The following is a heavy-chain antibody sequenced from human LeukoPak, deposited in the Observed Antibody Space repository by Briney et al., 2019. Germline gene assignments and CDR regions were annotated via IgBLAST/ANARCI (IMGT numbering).Heavy chain of an antibody. J-gene: IGHJ4*02. D-gene: IGHD3-10*01. Sequence: VASVKVSCKASGYTFTSYYMHWVRQAPGQGLEWVGIINPSGGSTSYAQKFQGRVTMTRDTSTSTVYMELSSLRSEDTAVYYCARVWFGELPSIRWEFAYWGQGTLVTVSS. CDR2: INPSGGST. V-gene: IGHV1-46*03. CDR1: GYTFTSYY. CDR3: ARVWFGELPSIRWEFAY.